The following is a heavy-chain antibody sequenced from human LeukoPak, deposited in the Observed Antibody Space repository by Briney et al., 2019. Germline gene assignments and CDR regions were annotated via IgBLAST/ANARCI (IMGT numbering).Heavy chain of an antibody. V-gene: IGHV4-38-2*01. CDR2: IYHSGSS. CDR3: ARAKNPYYYYYYMDF. CDR1: GYSISSGHY. Sequence: PTESLSLTCAVSGYSISSGHYWVWIRQPPGKGLEYIGIIYHSGSSHYNPSLKSRVTISVDTSNNQFSLKLSSVTAADTAVYYCARAKNPYYYYYYMDFWGRGTTVTVSS. J-gene: IGHJ6*03.